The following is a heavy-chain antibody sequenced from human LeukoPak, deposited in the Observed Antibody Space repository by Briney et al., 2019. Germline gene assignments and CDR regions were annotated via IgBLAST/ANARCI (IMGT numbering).Heavy chain of an antibody. D-gene: IGHD2-21*02. CDR1: GGSLSSSSYY. Sequence: SETLSLTCTVSGGSLSSSSYYWGWIRQPPGTGLEWIGSIYYSGSTYYNPSLKSRVTISVDTSKNQFSLKLSSVTAADTAVYYCARWCGGDCYHFDYWDQGTLVTVSS. CDR3: ARWCGGDCYHFDY. CDR2: IYYSGST. V-gene: IGHV4-39*01. J-gene: IGHJ4*02.